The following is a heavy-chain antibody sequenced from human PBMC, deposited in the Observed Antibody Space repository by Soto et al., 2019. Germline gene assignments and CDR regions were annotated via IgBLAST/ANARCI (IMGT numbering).Heavy chain of an antibody. CDR3: AKAHPGYSSGRINPFDT. D-gene: IGHD6-19*01. J-gene: IGHJ3*02. CDR2: ISYDGSNK. V-gene: IGHV3-30*18. Sequence: GGALRLSCAASGFTFSSYGMHWVRQAPGKGLEWVAVISYDGSNKYYADSVKGRFTISRDNSKNTLYLQMDSLRAEDTAVYYCAKAHPGYSSGRINPFDTWRQVTMVTVSS. CDR1: GFTFSSYG.